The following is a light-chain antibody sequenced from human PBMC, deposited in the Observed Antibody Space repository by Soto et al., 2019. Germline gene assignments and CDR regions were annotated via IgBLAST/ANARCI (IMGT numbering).Light chain of an antibody. Sequence: QSVLPQPASVSGSPGQSITISCTGTSSDVGGYNYVSWYQQHPGKAPKLMIYDVSNRPSGVSNRFSGSKSGNTASLTISGLQAEDEADYYCSSYTSSSTPVVFGGGTKLTV. J-gene: IGLJ2*01. CDR2: DVS. V-gene: IGLV2-14*01. CDR1: SSDVGGYNY. CDR3: SSYTSSSTPVV.